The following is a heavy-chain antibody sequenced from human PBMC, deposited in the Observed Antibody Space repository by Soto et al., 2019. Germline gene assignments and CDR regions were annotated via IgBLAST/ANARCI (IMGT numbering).Heavy chain of an antibody. Sequence: SETLSLTCAVSGYSVSSGYYWGWFRQPPGKGLEWIGSIYHSGRTYYNPSLKSRVTISVDTSKYQFSLKLSSVTAADTAVYYCASDWGGATGKFDYWGQGTLVTVSS. CDR2: IYHSGRT. V-gene: IGHV4-38-2*01. CDR3: ASDWGGATGKFDY. J-gene: IGHJ4*02. CDR1: GYSVSSGYY. D-gene: IGHD1-26*01.